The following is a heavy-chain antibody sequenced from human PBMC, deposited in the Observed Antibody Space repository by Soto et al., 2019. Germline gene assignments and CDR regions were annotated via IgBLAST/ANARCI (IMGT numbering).Heavy chain of an antibody. J-gene: IGHJ5*02. CDR2: IYYSGST. CDR3: ARGNNVLRYFGNWFDP. D-gene: IGHD3-9*01. CDR1: GGSISSGGYY. V-gene: IGHV4-31*03. Sequence: PSETLSLTCTVSGGSISSGGYYWSWIRQHPGKGLEWIGYIYYSGSTYYNPPLKSRVTISVDTSKNQFSLKLSSVTAADTAVYYCARGNNVLRYFGNWFDPWGQGTLVTVSS.